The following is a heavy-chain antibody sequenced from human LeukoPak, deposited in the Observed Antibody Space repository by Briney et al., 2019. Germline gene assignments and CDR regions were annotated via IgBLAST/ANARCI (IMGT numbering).Heavy chain of an antibody. V-gene: IGHV4-34*01. D-gene: IGHD2-8*01. CDR2: INLSGST. CDR3: ARLRYCTDGVCP. CDR1: DGSLSGYH. Sequence: SETLSLTCGVVDGSLSGYHWSWIRQSPGKGLEWIGEINLSGSTHYNPSLERRVTMSIDTSMNQFSLKLTSVTDADTAMYYCARLRYCTDGVCPWGQGTLVTVSS. J-gene: IGHJ5*02.